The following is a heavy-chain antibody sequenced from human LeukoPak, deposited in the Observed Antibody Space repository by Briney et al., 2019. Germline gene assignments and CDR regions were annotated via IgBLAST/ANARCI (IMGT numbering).Heavy chain of an antibody. CDR1: GFTFSSYA. D-gene: IGHD2-2*01. CDR3: ARDSAMDY. CDR2: ISYDGSNT. V-gene: IGHV3-30*04. J-gene: IGHJ4*02. Sequence: PGGSLRPSCAASGFTFSSYAMHWVRRARGRGREGGAVISYDGSNTYYDDSVKGRFTITRANSKNTLYLQMNSLRTDDTAVYYSARDSAMDYWGQGTMVTVSS.